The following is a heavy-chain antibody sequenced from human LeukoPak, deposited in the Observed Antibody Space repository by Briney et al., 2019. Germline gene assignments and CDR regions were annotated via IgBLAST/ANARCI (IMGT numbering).Heavy chain of an antibody. D-gene: IGHD3-22*01. Sequence: GGSLRLSCAASGFTFSTYGMHWVRQAPGKGLEWVAFIRYDGSNKYFVDSVKGRFTISKDNSKNTVYLQMNSLRPEDTAVYHCAKDTGDYYDCSGYYYAGWFDPWGQGTLVTVSS. CDR2: IRYDGSNK. CDR3: AKDTGDYYDCSGYYYAGWFDP. V-gene: IGHV3-30*02. J-gene: IGHJ5*02. CDR1: GFTFSTYG.